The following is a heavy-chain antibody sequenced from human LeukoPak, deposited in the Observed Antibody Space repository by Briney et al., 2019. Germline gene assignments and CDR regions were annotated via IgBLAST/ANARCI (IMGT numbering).Heavy chain of an antibody. V-gene: IGHV4-59*08. CDR2: IYYSGST. J-gene: IGHJ5*02. CDR1: GGSISSYY. CDR3: ARARVGATVGLVWFDP. D-gene: IGHD1-26*01. Sequence: SETLSLTCTVSGGSISSYYWSWIRQPPGKGLEWIGYIYYSGSTNYNPSPKSRVTISVDTSKNQFSLKLSSVTAADTAVYYCARARVGATVGLVWFDPWGQGTLVTVSS.